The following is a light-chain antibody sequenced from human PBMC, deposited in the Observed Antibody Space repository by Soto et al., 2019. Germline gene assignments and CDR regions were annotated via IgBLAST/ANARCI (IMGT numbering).Light chain of an antibody. J-gene: IGLJ1*01. Sequence: QSVLTQPRSVSGSPGQSVTISCTGTSSDVGGYNYVSWYQQHPGKASKLMIYDVSKRPSGVPDRFSGFKSGNTASLTISGLQAEDEADYSCCSHAGTYIYVFGTGTKVTVL. V-gene: IGLV2-11*01. CDR3: CSHAGTYIYV. CDR2: DVS. CDR1: SSDVGGYNY.